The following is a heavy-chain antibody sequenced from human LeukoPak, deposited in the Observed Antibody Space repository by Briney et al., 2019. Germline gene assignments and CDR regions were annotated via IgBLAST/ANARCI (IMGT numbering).Heavy chain of an antibody. J-gene: IGHJ6*03. CDR3: AREGLDYSTTVVTPKKNYYYYYYMDV. CDR2: INPNSGGT. V-gene: IGHV1-2*02. D-gene: IGHD4-23*01. CDR1: GYTFTGYY. Sequence: GASVKVSCKASGYTFTGYYMHWVRQAPGQGLEWMGWINPNSGGTNYAQKFQGRVTMTRDTSISTAYMELSRLRSEDTAVYYCAREGLDYSTTVVTPKKNYYYYYYMDVWGKGTTVTVSS.